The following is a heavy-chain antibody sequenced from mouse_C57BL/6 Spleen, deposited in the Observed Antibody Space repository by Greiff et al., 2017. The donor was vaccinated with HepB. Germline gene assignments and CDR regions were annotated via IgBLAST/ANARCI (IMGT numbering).Heavy chain of an antibody. CDR1: GYTFTSYW. CDR2: INPSSGYT. J-gene: IGHJ2*01. V-gene: IGHV1-7*01. D-gene: IGHD1-1*01. CDR3: AREPITTVVATDY. Sequence: VQLQQSGAELATPGASVKLSCKASGYTFTSYWMHWVKQRPGQGLEWIGYINPSSGYTKYNQKFKDKATLTADKSSRTAYLPLSSLTYEDSAVYYCAREPITTVVATDYWGQGTTLTVSS.